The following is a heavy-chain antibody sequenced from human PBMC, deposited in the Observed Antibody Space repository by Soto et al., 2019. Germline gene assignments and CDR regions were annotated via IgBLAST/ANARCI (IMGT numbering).Heavy chain of an antibody. CDR3: ARDVSSRPPLNWFDP. D-gene: IGHD6-13*01. Sequence: PSETLSLTCTVSGGSISSNYWSWIRQPPGRGLEWIGYIHYRGSTNYNPSLKSRVTISVDTSKNQFSLKLSSVTAADTAVYYCARDVSSRPPLNWFDPWGQGTLVTVSS. V-gene: IGHV4-59*01. J-gene: IGHJ5*02. CDR2: IHYRGST. CDR1: GGSISSNY.